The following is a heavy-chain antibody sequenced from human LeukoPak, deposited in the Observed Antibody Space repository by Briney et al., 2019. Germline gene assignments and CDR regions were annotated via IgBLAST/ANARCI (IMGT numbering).Heavy chain of an antibody. V-gene: IGHV3-30*03. D-gene: IGHD1-1*01. CDR3: ARDRWNYYYGMDV. J-gene: IGHJ6*02. CDR2: ISYDGSNK. Sequence: PGGSLRLSCAASGFTFSSYGMRWVRQAPGKGLEWVAVISYDGSNKYYADSVKGRFTISRHNSKNTLYLQMNSLRAEDTAVYYCARDRWNYYYGMDVWGQGTTVTVSS. CDR1: GFTFSSYG.